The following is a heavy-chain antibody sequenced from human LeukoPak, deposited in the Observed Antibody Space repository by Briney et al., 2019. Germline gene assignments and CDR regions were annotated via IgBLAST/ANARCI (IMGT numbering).Heavy chain of an antibody. J-gene: IGHJ4*02. CDR2: INHSGST. CDR3: ARHYQVGATSYLDY. Sequence: SETLSLTCAVYGGSFSGYYWSWIRQPPGKGLEWIGEINHSGSTNYNPSLKSRVTISVDTSKNQFSLKLSSVTAADTAVYYCARHYQVGATSYLDYWGQGTLVTVSS. D-gene: IGHD1-26*01. V-gene: IGHV4-34*01. CDR1: GGSFSGYY.